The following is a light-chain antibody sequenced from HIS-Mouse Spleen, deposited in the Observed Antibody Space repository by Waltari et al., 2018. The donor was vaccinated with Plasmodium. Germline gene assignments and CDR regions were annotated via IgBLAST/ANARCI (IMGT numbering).Light chain of an antibody. J-gene: IGKJ4*01. CDR3: QQYVSSPT. CDR1: QSVSSSY. V-gene: IGKV3-20*01. Sequence: EIVLTQSPGTLSLSPGERATLSCRASQSVSSSYLAWYQQKPGQAPRLLSYGASSRATGIPDRFSGSVSGTDFTLTISRLEPEDFAVYYCQQYVSSPTFGGGTKVEIK. CDR2: GAS.